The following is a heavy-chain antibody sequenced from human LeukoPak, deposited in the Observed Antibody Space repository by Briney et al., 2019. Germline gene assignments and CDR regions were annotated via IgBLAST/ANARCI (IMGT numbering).Heavy chain of an antibody. D-gene: IGHD2-2*03. V-gene: IGHV4-34*01. CDR2: INHSGST. CDR1: GGSFSGYY. Sequence: PSETLSLTCAVYGGSFSGYYWSWIRQPPGKGLEWIGEINHSGSTNYNPSLKSRVTISVDTSKNQFSLKLSSVTAANTAVYYCARNPLDIVVVPAADHYYYYYGMDVWGQGTTVTVSS. J-gene: IGHJ6*02. CDR3: ARNPLDIVVVPAADHYYYYYGMDV.